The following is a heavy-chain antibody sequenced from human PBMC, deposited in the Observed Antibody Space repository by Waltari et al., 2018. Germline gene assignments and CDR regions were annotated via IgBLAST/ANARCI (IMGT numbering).Heavy chain of an antibody. Sequence: QVQLVQSGAEVKKPGSSVKVSCKASGGTFSSYAISRVRQAPGQGLEWMGGIIPIFGTANYAQKFQGRVTITADKSTSTAYMELSSLRSEDTAVCYCHYGGNFATDYYMDVWGKGTTVTVSS. J-gene: IGHJ6*03. D-gene: IGHD4-17*01. V-gene: IGHV1-69*14. CDR1: GGTFSSYA. CDR2: IIPIFGTA. CDR3: HYGGNFATDYYMDV.